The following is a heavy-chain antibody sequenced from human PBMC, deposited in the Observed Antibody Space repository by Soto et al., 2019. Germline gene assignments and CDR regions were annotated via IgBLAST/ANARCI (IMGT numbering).Heavy chain of an antibody. V-gene: IGHV3-30-3*01. J-gene: IGHJ6*02. CDR3: ARDSGYCSGGSCSLPSHYGMDV. CDR1: GFTFSSYA. D-gene: IGHD2-15*01. CDR2: ISYDGSNK. Sequence: PGGSLRLSCAASGFTFSSYAMHWVRQAPGKGLEWVAVISYDGSNKYYADSVKGRFTISRDNSKNTLYLQMNSLRAEDTAVYYCARDSGYCSGGSCSLPSHYGMDVWGQGTTVTVSS.